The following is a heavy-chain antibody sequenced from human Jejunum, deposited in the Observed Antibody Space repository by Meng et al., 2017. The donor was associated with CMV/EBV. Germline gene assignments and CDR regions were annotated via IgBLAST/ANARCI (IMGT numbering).Heavy chain of an antibody. J-gene: IGHJ6*02. D-gene: IGHD3-10*01. CDR3: ATEVAVRNYFSYGMDV. V-gene: IGHV3-66*02. Sequence: FTDNSNIMALVRQAPGKGLEWVAVSYSAGMTYYADSVKGRFTISRDNSKNTMYLQMNGLRLEDTAMYYCATEVAVRNYFSYGMDVWGQGTAVTVSS. CDR2: SYSAGMT. CDR1: FTDNSNI.